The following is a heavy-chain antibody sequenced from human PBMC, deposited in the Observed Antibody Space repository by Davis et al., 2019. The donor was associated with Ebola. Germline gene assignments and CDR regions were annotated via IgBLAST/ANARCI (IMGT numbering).Heavy chain of an antibody. J-gene: IGHJ2*01. CDR1: GFTVSSNY. V-gene: IGHV3-53*04. CDR2: IYSGGST. Sequence: GESLKISCAASGFTVSSNYMSWVRQAPGKGLEWVSVIYSGGSTYYADSVKGRFTISRHNSKNTLYLQMNSLRAEDTAVYYCAREGVAGTSQRYFDLWGRGTLVTVSS. CDR3: AREGVAGTSQRYFDL. D-gene: IGHD6-19*01.